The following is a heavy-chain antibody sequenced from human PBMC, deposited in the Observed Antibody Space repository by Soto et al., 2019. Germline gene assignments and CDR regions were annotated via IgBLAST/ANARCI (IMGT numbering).Heavy chain of an antibody. CDR1: GLTFSSNG. D-gene: IGHD2-2*01. CDR3: ARDFIGYCSCSSDDSYAFAI. V-gene: IGHV3-7*01. CDR2: IKQDGSEK. Sequence: GGSLRISCAASGLTFSSNGMTWAGKAPGRGRGGVANIKQDGSEKYYVHSAKGRFTISRDTAKNSLYLQMNSLRAEDTAVYYCARDFIGYCSCSSDDSYAFAISARGSMVPVSS. J-gene: IGHJ3*02.